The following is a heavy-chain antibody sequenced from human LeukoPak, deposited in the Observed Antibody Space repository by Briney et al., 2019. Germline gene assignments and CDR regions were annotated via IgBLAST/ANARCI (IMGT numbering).Heavy chain of an antibody. CDR1: GFTFNTYT. D-gene: IGHD2-8*01. V-gene: IGHV3-53*01. J-gene: IGHJ4*02. CDR2: LYTGGIR. CDR3: TKMFTKDNWYGGPDY. Sequence: GGSLRLSCAASGFTFNTYTMNWVRQAPGKGLEWVSVLYTGGIRYYAGFVRGRFTISRDDSKNTLYLQMNNLRAEDTAIYYCTKMFTKDNWYGGPDYWGQGTLVTVSS.